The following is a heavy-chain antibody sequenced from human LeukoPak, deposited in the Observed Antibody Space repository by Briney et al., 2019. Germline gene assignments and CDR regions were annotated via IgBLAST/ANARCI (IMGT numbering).Heavy chain of an antibody. D-gene: IGHD6-6*01. V-gene: IGHV1-2*02. CDR3: TRALGSSQLDV. Sequence: GSVKVPCKASGYTFTGYYMHWVRQAPGQGLEWMGWINPNSGGTNYAQKFQGRVTMTRDTSISTAYMELSRLRSDDTAVYYCTRALGSSQLDVWGQGTTVTVSS. CDR1: GYTFTGYY. J-gene: IGHJ6*02. CDR2: INPNSGGT.